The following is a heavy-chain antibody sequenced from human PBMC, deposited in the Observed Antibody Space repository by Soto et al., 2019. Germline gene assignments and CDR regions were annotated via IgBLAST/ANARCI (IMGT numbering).Heavy chain of an antibody. J-gene: IGHJ4*02. CDR2: IYWDDDK. Sequence: SGPTLVNPTQTLTLTCTFSGFSLSTSGVGVGWIRQPPGKALEWLALIYWDDDKRYSPSLKSRLTITKDTSKNQVVLTMTNMDPVDTATYYCAHSQTNIVLVPAARPGPLDYWGQGTLVTVSS. D-gene: IGHD2-2*01. CDR1: GFSLSTSGVG. CDR3: AHSQTNIVLVPAARPGPLDY. V-gene: IGHV2-5*02.